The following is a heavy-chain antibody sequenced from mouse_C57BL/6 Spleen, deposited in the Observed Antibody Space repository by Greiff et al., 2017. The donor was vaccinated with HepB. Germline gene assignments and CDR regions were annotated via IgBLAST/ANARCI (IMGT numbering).Heavy chain of an antibody. J-gene: IGHJ4*01. CDR1: GFSLTSYG. V-gene: IGHV2-6-1*01. Sequence: QVQLKESGPGLVAPSQSLSITCTVSGFSLTSYGVHWVRQPPGKGLEWLVVIWSDGSTTYNSALKSRLSISKDNSKSQVFLKMNSLQTDDTAMYYCARHERLRHYAMDYWGQGTSVTVSS. CDR3: ARHERLRHYAMDY. D-gene: IGHD2-4*01. CDR2: IWSDGST.